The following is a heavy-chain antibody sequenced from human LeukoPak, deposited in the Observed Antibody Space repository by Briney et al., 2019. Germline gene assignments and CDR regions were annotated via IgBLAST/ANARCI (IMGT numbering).Heavy chain of an antibody. CDR2: IYYSGST. V-gene: IGHV4-61*01. Sequence: PSETLSLTCTVSGGSVSSGSYYWSWIRQPPGKGLEWIGYIYYSGSTDYNPSLKSRVTMSLDTSKNQFSLNLSSVTAADPAIYYCARAVITFGGAVAKGFDCWGQGTLVTVSS. D-gene: IGHD3-16*01. CDR1: GGSVSSGSYY. CDR3: ARAVITFGGAVAKGFDC. J-gene: IGHJ4*02.